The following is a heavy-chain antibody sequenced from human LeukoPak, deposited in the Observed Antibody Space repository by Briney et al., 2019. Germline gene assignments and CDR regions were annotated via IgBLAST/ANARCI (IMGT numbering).Heavy chain of an antibody. Sequence: SETLSLTCTVSGGSISSYYWSWIRQPPGKGLEWTGYIYYSGSTNYNPSLKSRVTISVDTSKNQFSLKLSSVTAADTAVYYCARGCYDFWSGYYFDAFDIWGQGTMVTVSS. J-gene: IGHJ3*02. CDR2: IYYSGST. CDR3: ARGCYDFWSGYYFDAFDI. CDR1: GGSISSYY. D-gene: IGHD3-3*01. V-gene: IGHV4-59*01.